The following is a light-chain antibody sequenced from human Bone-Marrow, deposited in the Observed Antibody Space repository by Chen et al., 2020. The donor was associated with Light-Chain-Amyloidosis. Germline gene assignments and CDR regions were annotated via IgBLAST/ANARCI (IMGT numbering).Light chain of an antibody. CDR1: SGHSSYA. CDR3: QTWGTGEV. V-gene: IGLV4-69*01. Sequence: QLVLTQSPSASASLGASVKRTCTLSSGHSSYAIAWHQQQPEKGPRYLMKLNSDGSHSKGDRIPDRFSGSSSGAERYLTISSLQSEDEADYYCQTWGTGEVFGGGTKLTVL. CDR2: LNSDGSH. J-gene: IGLJ3*02.